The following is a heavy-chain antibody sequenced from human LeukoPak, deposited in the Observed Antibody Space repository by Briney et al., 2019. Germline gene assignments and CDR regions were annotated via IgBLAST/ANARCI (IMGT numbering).Heavy chain of an antibody. J-gene: IGHJ5*02. CDR3: ARGITGMYYYDP. Sequence: GRSLRLSCEASGFTFSSYGMHWVRQAPGKGLEWVAFIRYDGSNKYYADSVKGRFTISRDNSKNTLYLQMNSLRAEDTAVYYCARGITGMYYYDPWGQGTLVTVSS. CDR1: GFTFSSYG. V-gene: IGHV3-33*08. CDR2: IRYDGSNK. D-gene: IGHD3-10*01.